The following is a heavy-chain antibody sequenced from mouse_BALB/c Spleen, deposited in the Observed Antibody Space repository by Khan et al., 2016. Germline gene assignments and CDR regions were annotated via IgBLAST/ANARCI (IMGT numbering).Heavy chain of an antibody. CDR1: GYTFTNYG. J-gene: IGHJ1*01. D-gene: IGHD1-1*01. CDR2: IKTKSGES. CDR3: ARYRYYYGSRRSFAV. Sequence: QIQLVQSGPELKKPGKTVKISCKASGYTFTNYGMNWVKQAPGKGLKWMGWIKTKSGESTYADDFKGRFAYTLETSANTANLQINKPKNEDTTTNFYARYRYYYGSRRSFAVWCAWTSFTVSS. V-gene: IGHV9-3-1*01.